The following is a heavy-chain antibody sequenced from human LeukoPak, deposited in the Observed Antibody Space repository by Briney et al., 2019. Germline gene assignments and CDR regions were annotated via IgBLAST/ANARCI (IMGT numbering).Heavy chain of an antibody. D-gene: IGHD3-3*01. CDR2: INHSGST. Sequence: SETLSLTXAVYGGSFSGYYWSWIRQPPGKGLEWIGEINHSGSTNYNPSLKSRVTISVDTSKNQFSLKLSSVTAADTAVYYCARGSPYYDFWSGYHRDAFDIWGQGTMVTVSS. V-gene: IGHV4-34*01. J-gene: IGHJ3*02. CDR3: ARGSPYYDFWSGYHRDAFDI. CDR1: GGSFSGYY.